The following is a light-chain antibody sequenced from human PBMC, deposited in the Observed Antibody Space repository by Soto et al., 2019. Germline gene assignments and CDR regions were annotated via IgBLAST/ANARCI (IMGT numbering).Light chain of an antibody. CDR3: SSYTSSSTLVV. J-gene: IGLJ2*01. V-gene: IGLV2-14*01. CDR2: DVG. CDR1: SSDVGGYNY. Sequence: QSVLTQPASVSGSPGQSITISCTGTSSDVGGYNYVSWYQQHPGKAPKLMIYDVGNRPSGVSNRFSGSKSGNTASLTISGLQAEEEADYYCSSYTSSSTLVVFGGGSKLPVL.